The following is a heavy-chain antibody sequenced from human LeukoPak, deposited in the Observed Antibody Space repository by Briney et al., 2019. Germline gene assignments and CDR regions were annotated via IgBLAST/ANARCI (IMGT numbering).Heavy chain of an antibody. J-gene: IGHJ6*03. CDR3: ARWYCTPTTCYHMDV. Sequence: PSETLSLTCTVSGVSISGYYCSWGRRPPGHGPDDSGHIYYSGNTDYNPYLQSRVTISLDLSKNQFYQNLRSVTAAATAVYYCARWYCTPTTCYHMDVWGKGTTVTVSS. D-gene: IGHD1-26*01. CDR2: IYYSGNT. V-gene: IGHV4-59*01. CDR1: GVSISGYY.